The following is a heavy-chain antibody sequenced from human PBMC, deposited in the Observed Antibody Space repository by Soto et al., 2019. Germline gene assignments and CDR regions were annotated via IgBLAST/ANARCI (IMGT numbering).Heavy chain of an antibody. D-gene: IGHD1-26*01. CDR2: IIPIFGTA. Sequence: ASVKVSCKASGGTFSSYAISWVRQAPGQGLEWMGGIIPIFGTANYAQKLQGRVTLTRDTSIDTVYMELTRLKSNDTAVYYCARAVGRDGSSWYRGGYDSWGQGTQVTVSS. CDR1: GGTFSSYA. J-gene: IGHJ4*02. CDR3: ARAVGRDGSSWYRGGYDS. V-gene: IGHV1-69*05.